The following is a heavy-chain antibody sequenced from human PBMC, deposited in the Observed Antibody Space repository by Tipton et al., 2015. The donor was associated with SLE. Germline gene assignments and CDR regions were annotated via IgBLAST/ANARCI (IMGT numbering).Heavy chain of an antibody. CDR2: IYYGGGT. J-gene: IGHJ5*02. CDR3: ARDKNLNWFDP. CDR1: GDSISNGDDY. Sequence: TLSLTCTVSGDSISNGDDYWSWIRQPPGKGLEWIGNIYYGGGTYYNPSLESRVTISLDTSKNQFSLKLRSLTAADSAVYYCARDKNLNWFDPWGQGTLITVSS. V-gene: IGHV4-31*03.